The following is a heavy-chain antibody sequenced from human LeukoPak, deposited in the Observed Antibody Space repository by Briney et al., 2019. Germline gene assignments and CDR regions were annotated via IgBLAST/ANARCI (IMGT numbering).Heavy chain of an antibody. CDR2: ISGSGGST. CDR1: GFTFSSYG. D-gene: IGHD2-15*01. CDR3: ANSVGYLYFDY. J-gene: IGHJ4*02. Sequence: GGSLRLSCAASGFTFSSYGMHWVRQAPGKGLEWVSAISGSGGSTYYADSVKGRFTISRDNSKNTLYLQMNSLRAEDTAVYYCANSVGYLYFDYWGQGTLVTVSS. V-gene: IGHV3-23*01.